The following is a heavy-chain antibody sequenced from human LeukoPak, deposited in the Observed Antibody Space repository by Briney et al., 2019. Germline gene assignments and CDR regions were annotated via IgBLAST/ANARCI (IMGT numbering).Heavy chain of an antibody. CDR3: AKVASGSGSYYLSLSGAFDI. CDR1: GFTFDDYA. D-gene: IGHD1-26*01. Sequence: PGGSLRLSCAASGFTFDDYAMHWVRQAPGKGLEWVSGISWNSGSIGYADSVKGRFTISRDNAKNSLYLQMNSLRAEDTALYYCAKVASGSGSYYLSLSGAFDIWGQGTMVTVSS. J-gene: IGHJ3*02. CDR2: ISWNSGSI. V-gene: IGHV3-9*01.